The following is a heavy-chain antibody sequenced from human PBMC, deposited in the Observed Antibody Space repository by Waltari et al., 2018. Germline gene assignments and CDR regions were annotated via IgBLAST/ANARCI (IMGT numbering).Heavy chain of an antibody. CDR2: LDTEEEET. Sequence: QVQLVQSGAEVRKPGASVKVSCKVSGYSLSELSMHWVRQAPGKGLEWVGGLDTEEEETVYAQKFQGRVTMTEDTSTDTAYMELSSLRSDDTAVYYCTTDIMLRVFSNVWGQGTTVTVSS. D-gene: IGHD3-10*01. V-gene: IGHV1-24*01. J-gene: IGHJ6*02. CDR1: GYSLSELS. CDR3: TTDIMLRVFSNV.